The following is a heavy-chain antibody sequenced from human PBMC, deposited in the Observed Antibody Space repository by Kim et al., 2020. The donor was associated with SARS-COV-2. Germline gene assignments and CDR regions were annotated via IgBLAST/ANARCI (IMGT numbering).Heavy chain of an antibody. CDR2: INPSGGST. J-gene: IGHJ6*02. CDR1: GYTFTSYY. D-gene: IGHD1-26*01. CDR3: ASGVGATSERYYYYGMDV. V-gene: IGHV1-46*01. Sequence: ASVKVSCKASGYTFTSYYMHWVRQAPGQGLEWMGIINPSGGSTSYAQKFQGRVTMTRDTSTSTVYMELSSLRSEDTAVYYCASGVGATSERYYYYGMDVWGQGTTVTVSS.